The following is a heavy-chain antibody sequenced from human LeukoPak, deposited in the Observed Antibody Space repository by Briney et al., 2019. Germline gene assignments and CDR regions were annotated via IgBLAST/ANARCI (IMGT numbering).Heavy chain of an antibody. CDR2: TSYSRTT. CDR3: AKLGHSDGWYLGAFDI. Sequence: PSETLSLTCAVSGGSITGHYWNRIRQTPGMRLEWIGYTSYSRTTIYNSYFKGRATMSIDTSKNQLYLNLTSVTATDTAVYYCAKLGHSDGWYLGAFDIWGQGTTVIVSS. CDR1: GGSITGHY. D-gene: IGHD6-19*01. V-gene: IGHV4-59*08. J-gene: IGHJ3*02.